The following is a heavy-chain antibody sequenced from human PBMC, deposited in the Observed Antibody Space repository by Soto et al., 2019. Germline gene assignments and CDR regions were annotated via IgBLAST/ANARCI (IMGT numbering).Heavy chain of an antibody. CDR3: AIDYLSSSWYNY. CDR1: GYTFTGYY. J-gene: IGHJ4*02. D-gene: IGHD6-13*01. CDR2: ISAYNGNT. Sequence: ASVKVSCKASGYTFTGYYIHWVRQAPGQGLEWMGWISAYNGNTNYAQKLQGRVTMTTDTSTSTAYMELRSLRSDDTAVYYCAIDYLSSSWYNYWGQGTLVTVSS. V-gene: IGHV1-18*04.